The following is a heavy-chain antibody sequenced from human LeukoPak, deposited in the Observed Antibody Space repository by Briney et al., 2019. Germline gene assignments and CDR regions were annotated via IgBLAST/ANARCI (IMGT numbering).Heavy chain of an antibody. CDR2: INPNSGGT. CDR3: ARAKPIVTTPYYFDY. J-gene: IGHJ4*02. V-gene: IGHV1-2*06. D-gene: IGHD5-12*01. CDR1: GYTFTGYY. Sequence: AASVKVSCKASGYTFTGYYIHWVRQAPGQGLEWMGRINPNSGGTNYAQKFQGRVTMTRDTSISTAYMELSRLRSDDTAVYYCARAKPIVTTPYYFDYWGQGTLVTVSS.